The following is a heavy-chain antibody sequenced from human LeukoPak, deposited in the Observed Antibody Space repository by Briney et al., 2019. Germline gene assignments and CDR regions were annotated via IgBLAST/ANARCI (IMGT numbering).Heavy chain of an antibody. J-gene: IGHJ4*02. CDR2: INHGGST. V-gene: IGHV4-34*01. Sequence: SETLSLTCAVYGGSFSGYYWSWIRQPPGKGLEWIGEINHGGSTNYNPSLKSRVTISVDTSKNQFSLKLSSVTAADTAVYYCARLGSPVWPSTVFDYWGQGTLVTVSS. D-gene: IGHD6-6*01. CDR3: ARLGSPVWPSTVFDY. CDR1: GGSFSGYY.